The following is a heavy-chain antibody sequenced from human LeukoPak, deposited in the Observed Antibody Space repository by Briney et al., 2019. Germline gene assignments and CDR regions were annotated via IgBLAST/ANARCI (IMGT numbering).Heavy chain of an antibody. CDR1: GYTFTSYG. Sequence: ASVKVSCKASGYTFTSYGISWVRQAPGQGLEWMGWISAYNGNTNYAQKLQGRVTMTTDTSTSTAYMELRSLRSDDTAVYYCARSYVPVAGTYYYYGMDVWGQGTTVTASS. D-gene: IGHD6-19*01. J-gene: IGHJ6*02. CDR3: ARSYVPVAGTYYYYGMDV. V-gene: IGHV1-18*01. CDR2: ISAYNGNT.